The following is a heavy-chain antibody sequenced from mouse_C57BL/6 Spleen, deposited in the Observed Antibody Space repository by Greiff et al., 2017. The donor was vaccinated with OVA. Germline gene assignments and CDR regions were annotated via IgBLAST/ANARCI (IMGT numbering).Heavy chain of an antibody. V-gene: IGHV1-26*01. J-gene: IGHJ4*01. CDR2: INPNNGGT. CDR3: ARPDYDGGAAMDY. D-gene: IGHD2-4*01. CDR1: GYTFTDYY. Sequence: VQLQQSGPELVKPGASVKISCKASGYTFTDYYMNWVTQSHGKSLEWIGDINPNNGGTSYNQKFKGKATLTVDKSSSTAYMELRSLTSEDSAVYYCARPDYDGGAAMDYWGQGTSVTVSS.